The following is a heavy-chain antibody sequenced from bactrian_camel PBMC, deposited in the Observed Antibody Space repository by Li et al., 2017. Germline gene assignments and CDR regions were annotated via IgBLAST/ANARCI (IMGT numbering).Heavy chain of an antibody. Sequence: HVQLVESGGSLVQPGGSLRLSCAASGFTFSVYDMTWVRQAPGRGLEWVSGIWSDGSNTYYADSVKGRFTISRDNAKNTVYLQMDSLKSEDTALYYCATSGMDWVLGFAHWGQGTQVTVS. V-gene: IGHV3S6*01. D-gene: IGHD1*01. J-gene: IGHJ4*01. CDR2: IWSDGSNT. CDR1: GFTFSVYD. CDR3: ATSGMDWVLGFAH.